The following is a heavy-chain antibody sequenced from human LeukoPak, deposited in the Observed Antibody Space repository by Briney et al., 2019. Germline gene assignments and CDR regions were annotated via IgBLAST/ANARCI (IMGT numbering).Heavy chain of an antibody. CDR2: IYNSGST. D-gene: IGHD3-10*01. CDR1: GDSVSNYY. Sequence: SETLSLTCTVSGDSVSNYYWSWIRQPPGKGLEWIGYIYNSGSTNYNPSLKSRVTISADTSKNQFSLKVNSVTAADTAVYYCAGGSGSYPPNWFDPWGQGTLVTVSS. V-gene: IGHV4-59*02. J-gene: IGHJ5*02. CDR3: AGGSGSYPPNWFDP.